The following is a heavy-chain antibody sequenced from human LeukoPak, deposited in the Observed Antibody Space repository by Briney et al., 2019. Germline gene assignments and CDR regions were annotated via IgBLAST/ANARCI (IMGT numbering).Heavy chain of an antibody. Sequence: SQTLSLTCAVSGGSISSGGCSWSWIRQPPGKGLEWIGYIYYSGSTYYNPSLKSRVTISVDTSKNQFSLKLSSVTAADTAVYYCARAVRDFWSGDGWFDPWGQGTLVTVSS. D-gene: IGHD3-3*01. CDR3: ARAVRDFWSGDGWFDP. CDR1: GGSISSGGCS. J-gene: IGHJ5*02. V-gene: IGHV4-30-4*07. CDR2: IYYSGST.